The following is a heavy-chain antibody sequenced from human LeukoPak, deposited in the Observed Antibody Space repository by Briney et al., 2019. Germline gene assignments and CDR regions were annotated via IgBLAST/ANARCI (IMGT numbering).Heavy chain of an antibody. CDR1: GGSIGSYC. J-gene: IGHJ4*02. Sequence: PSETLSLTCTVSGGSIGSYCWSWIRQPPGKGLEWIAYIYYTGGTNYNPSLKSRVLLSVDTSRNQFSLNLNSLTAADTVVYYCARHEGRSGWNGWYDHWGQGILVTVSS. CDR3: ARHEGRSGWNGWYDH. CDR2: IYYTGGT. D-gene: IGHD6-19*01. V-gene: IGHV4-59*08.